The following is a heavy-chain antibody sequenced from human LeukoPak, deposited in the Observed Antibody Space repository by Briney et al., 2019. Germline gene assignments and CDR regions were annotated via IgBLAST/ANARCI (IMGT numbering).Heavy chain of an antibody. V-gene: IGHV1-2*02. CDR2: INPNSGGT. CDR1: GYIFSDYY. Sequence: ASVKVSCKASGYIFSDYYMHWVRQAPGQGLEWMGWINPNSGGTNHAQKFQGRVTMTRDTSISTAYMELSRLRSDDTAVYYCARDRPLDADDYYGFYYFDYWGQGTLVTVSS. J-gene: IGHJ4*02. D-gene: IGHD3-10*01. CDR3: ARDRPLDADDYYGFYYFDY.